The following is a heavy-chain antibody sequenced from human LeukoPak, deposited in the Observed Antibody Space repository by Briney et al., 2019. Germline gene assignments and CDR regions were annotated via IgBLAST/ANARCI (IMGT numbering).Heavy chain of an antibody. V-gene: IGHV4-59*01. CDR2: IHHNGGT. CDR3: ARGGRQQLVLYY. Sequence: PSETLSLTCTVSGGSIPGSYWSWIRQSPEQGLEWIGFIHHNGGTNDNPAFRSRSTISVDTSKNQFSLRLTSVTASDTAVYYCARGGRQQLVLYYWGQGTLVTVSS. J-gene: IGHJ4*02. CDR1: GGSIPGSY. D-gene: IGHD6-13*01.